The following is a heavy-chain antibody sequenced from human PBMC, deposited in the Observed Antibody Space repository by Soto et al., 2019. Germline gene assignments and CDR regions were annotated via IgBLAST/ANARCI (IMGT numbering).Heavy chain of an antibody. V-gene: IGHV5-51*01. Sequence: PGESLKISCKGSGYTFTNYWIGWVRQMPGKGLEWMGIIYPGDSDTKYAPSFQGQVSISADKSITTTYLQWSSLKPSDTAIYYCATSIFYYGMDVWGQGPTVPVS. J-gene: IGHJ6*02. CDR3: ATSIFYYGMDV. CDR1: GYTFTNYW. CDR2: IYPGDSDT.